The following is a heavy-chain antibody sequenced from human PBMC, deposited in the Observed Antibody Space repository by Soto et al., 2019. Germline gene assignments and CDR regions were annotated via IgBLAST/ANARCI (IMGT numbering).Heavy chain of an antibody. CDR3: ARGQMTTVVPSYYYYHGMDA. CDR1: GFTFSSYS. Sequence: EVQLVESGGGLVKPGGSLRLSCAASGFTFSSYSMNWVRQAPGKGLEWVSSISSSSSYIYYADSVKGRFTISRDNAKNSLYLQMNSLRAEDTAVYYCARGQMTTVVPSYYYYHGMDAWGQGTTVTVSS. J-gene: IGHJ6*02. CDR2: ISSSSSYI. V-gene: IGHV3-21*01. D-gene: IGHD4-17*01.